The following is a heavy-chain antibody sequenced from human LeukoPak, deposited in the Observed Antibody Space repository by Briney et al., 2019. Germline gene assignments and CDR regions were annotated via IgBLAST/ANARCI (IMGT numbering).Heavy chain of an antibody. D-gene: IGHD3-22*01. CDR1: GGSISSYY. V-gene: IGHV4-59*01. J-gene: IGHJ4*02. CDR2: IYYTGST. Sequence: TASETLSLTCIVSGGSISSYYWSWIRQPPGKGLEWIGYIYYTGSTNYNPSLKSRVTISLDTSNNQFSLRLSSMTAADTAVYYCARYDYDWFLDYWGQGTLVTVSS. CDR3: ARYDYDWFLDY.